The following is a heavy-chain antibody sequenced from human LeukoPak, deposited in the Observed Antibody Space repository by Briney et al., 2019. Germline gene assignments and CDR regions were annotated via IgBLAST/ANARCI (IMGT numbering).Heavy chain of an antibody. CDR3: ARGSVATISRYFDY. Sequence: GGSLRLSCAASGFTFSSYGMHWVRQAPGKGLEWVAFIRYDGSNKYYADSVKGRFTISRDNSKNTLYLQMNSLRAEDTAVYYCARGSVATISRYFDYWGQGTLVTVSS. J-gene: IGHJ4*02. D-gene: IGHD5-12*01. CDR2: IRYDGSNK. CDR1: GFTFSSYG. V-gene: IGHV3-30*02.